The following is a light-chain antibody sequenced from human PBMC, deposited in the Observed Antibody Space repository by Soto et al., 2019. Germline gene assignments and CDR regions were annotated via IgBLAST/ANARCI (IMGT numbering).Light chain of an antibody. CDR3: QQRHMWPIT. V-gene: IGKV3-11*01. J-gene: IGKJ5*01. Sequence: ESVLTQSPATLPSCSRAXAAPSCRASQSVSSYLAWYQQKPGQAPRLLIYDAYNRATGIPPRFSGSGSGTDFTLTISSLEPEDSAVYYCQQRHMWPITFGQGTRLEIK. CDR2: DAY. CDR1: QSVSSY.